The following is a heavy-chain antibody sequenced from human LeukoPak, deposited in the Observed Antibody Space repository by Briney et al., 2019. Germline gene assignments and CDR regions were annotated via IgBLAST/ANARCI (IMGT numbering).Heavy chain of an antibody. CDR1: EFTFSSYD. Sequence: PGGSLRLSGAASEFTFSSYDMHWVRQGTGKGLEWVSAIDTAGYTYYPGSVKGRFTISRENAKNSLYLQMNSLRAGDTAVYYCSRVNPEAEGFDYWGQGTLVTVSS. V-gene: IGHV3-13*01. J-gene: IGHJ4*02. CDR3: SRVNPEAEGFDY. CDR2: IDTAGYT. D-gene: IGHD6-13*01.